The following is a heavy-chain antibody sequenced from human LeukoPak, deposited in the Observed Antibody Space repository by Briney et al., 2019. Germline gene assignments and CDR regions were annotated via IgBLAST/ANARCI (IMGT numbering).Heavy chain of an antibody. CDR1: GASVSSGGSS. V-gene: IGHV4-30-2*01. CDR3: ARVDPDSSSTLEVFDY. Sequence: PSETLSLTCAVTGASVSSGGSSWAWIRQPPGKGLEWIGYIYHIVNTFYNPSLQSRVTISVDRAKNQVSLRLTSVTAADTAVYYCARVDPDSSSTLEVFDYWGQGTLVTVSS. CDR2: IYHIVNT. D-gene: IGHD6-6*01. J-gene: IGHJ4*02.